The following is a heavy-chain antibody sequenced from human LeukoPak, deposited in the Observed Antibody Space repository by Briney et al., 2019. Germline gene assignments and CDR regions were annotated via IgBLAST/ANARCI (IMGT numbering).Heavy chain of an antibody. D-gene: IGHD2-15*01. CDR2: TIPIFGTA. Sequence: SVKVSCKASGGTFSSYAISWVRQAPGQGLEWMGRTIPIFGTANYAQKFQGRVTITTDESTSTAYMELSSLRSEDTAVYYCARSLRYCSGGSCYWLYYFDYWGQGTLVTVSS. CDR1: GGTFSSYA. V-gene: IGHV1-69*05. CDR3: ARSLRYCSGGSCYWLYYFDY. J-gene: IGHJ4*02.